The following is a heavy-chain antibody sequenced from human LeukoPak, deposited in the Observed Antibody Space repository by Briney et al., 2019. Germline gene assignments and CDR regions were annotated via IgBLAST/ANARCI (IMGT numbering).Heavy chain of an antibody. CDR3: ARREVVGGLYYFDY. J-gene: IGHJ4*02. Sequence: GESLKISCKGSGYSFTSYWIGWVRQMPGRGLEWMGIIYPGDSDTRYSPSFQGQVTISADRSISTAYLQWSSLRASDTAMYYCARREVVGGLYYFDYWGQGTLVAVSS. D-gene: IGHD2-15*01. V-gene: IGHV5-51*01. CDR2: IYPGDSDT. CDR1: GYSFTSYW.